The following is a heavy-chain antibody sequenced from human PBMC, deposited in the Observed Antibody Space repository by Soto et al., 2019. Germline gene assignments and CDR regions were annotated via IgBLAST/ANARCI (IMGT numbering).Heavy chain of an antibody. CDR3: ARSAPPIDY. V-gene: IGHV1-3*01. Sequence: GASVKVSCKASGYIFTSYGMEWVRQAPGQRLEWMGWINAGNGNTKYSQKFQGRVTITRDTSANTAYMELSSLRSEDTAVYYCARSAPPIDYWGQGTLVTVSS. CDR2: INAGNGNT. CDR1: GYIFTSYG. J-gene: IGHJ4*02.